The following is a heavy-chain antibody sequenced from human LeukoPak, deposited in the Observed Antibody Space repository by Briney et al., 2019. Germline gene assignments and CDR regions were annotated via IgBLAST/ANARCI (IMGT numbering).Heavy chain of an antibody. J-gene: IGHJ5*02. V-gene: IGHV1-69*05. CDR1: GGTFSSYA. CDR3: AITMVRGVTSLS. Sequence: GASVKVSCKASGGTFSSYAISWVRPAPGQGLEWMGGIIPIFGTANYAQKFQGRVTITTDESTSTAYMELSSLRSEDTAVYYCAITMVRGVTSLSWGQGTLVTVSS. D-gene: IGHD3-10*01. CDR2: IIPIFGTA.